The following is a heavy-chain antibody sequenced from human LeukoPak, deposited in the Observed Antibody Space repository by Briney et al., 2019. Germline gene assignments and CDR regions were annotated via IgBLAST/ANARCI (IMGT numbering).Heavy chain of an antibody. CDR2: IGSSGGST. Sequence: PGGSLRLSCAASGFTFSNYAMNWVRQAPGKGLEWVSTIGSSGGSTYYADSVKGRFTISRDNSKNTLYLQMNSLRAEDTAVYYCAKVFRDGCNYPFDYWGQGTLVTVSS. CDR1: GFTFSNYA. V-gene: IGHV3-23*01. D-gene: IGHD5-24*01. CDR3: AKVFRDGCNYPFDY. J-gene: IGHJ4*02.